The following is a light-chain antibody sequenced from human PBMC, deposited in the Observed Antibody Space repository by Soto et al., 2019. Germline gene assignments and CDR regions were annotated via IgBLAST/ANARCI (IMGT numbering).Light chain of an antibody. CDR3: TSHAGSNNMI. CDR2: EVN. Sequence: QSALTQPPSASGSPGQSVTISCTGTSSDVGGYNYVSWYQQHPGKAPKLMIYEVNKRPSGVPYRFSGSKSGNTASLTVSGLQAEDEADSYCTSHAGSNNMIFGGGTKVTVL. V-gene: IGLV2-8*01. CDR1: SSDVGGYNY. J-gene: IGLJ2*01.